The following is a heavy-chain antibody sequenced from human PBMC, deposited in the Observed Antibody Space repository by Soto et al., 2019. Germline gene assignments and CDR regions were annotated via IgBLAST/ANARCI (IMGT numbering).Heavy chain of an antibody. CDR2: TSYDGKNK. J-gene: IGHJ4*02. V-gene: IGHV3-30*01. Sequence: VAVTSYDGKNKDYADSVKGRFTISRDNSKKTLFLQMNSLRPEDTAVYYCARERAIAATGLFYYWGQGTLVTVSS. CDR3: ARERAIAATGLFYY. D-gene: IGHD6-13*01.